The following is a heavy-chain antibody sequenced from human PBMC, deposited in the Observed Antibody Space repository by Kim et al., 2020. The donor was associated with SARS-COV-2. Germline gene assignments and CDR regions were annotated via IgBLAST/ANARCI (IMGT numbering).Heavy chain of an antibody. CDR2: T. Sequence: TYTNPTLKRRVTLSVEKSKNQFSLKLNSVTAADTAVYYCAREGLRYYFDPWGQGTLVTVSS. V-gene: IGHV4-31*02. CDR3: AREGLRYYFDP. J-gene: IGHJ4*02. D-gene: IGHD2-21*01.